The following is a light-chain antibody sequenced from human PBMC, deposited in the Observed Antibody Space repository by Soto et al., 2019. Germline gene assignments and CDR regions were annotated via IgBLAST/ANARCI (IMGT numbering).Light chain of an antibody. CDR3: TSFTTSKTYI. V-gene: IGLV2-18*02. CDR2: EVS. J-gene: IGLJ1*01. Sequence: QSALTQPPSVSGSPGQSVTISCTGTSSYIGSYDRVSWYQQPPGTAPRLMIYEVSNRPSGVPDRFSGSKSGNTASLTISGLQPEDETDYYCTSFTTSKTYIFGTGTKVTVL. CDR1: SSYIGSYDR.